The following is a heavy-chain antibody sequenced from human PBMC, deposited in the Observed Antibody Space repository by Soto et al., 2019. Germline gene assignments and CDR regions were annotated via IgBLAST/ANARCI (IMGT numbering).Heavy chain of an antibody. CDR3: AKGMTTVPNYYYGMDG. Sequence: GGSLRLSCAASGFTFSSYAMHWVRQAPGKGLEWVSAISGSGGSTYYADSVKGRFTISRDNSKNTLYLQMNSLRAEDTAVYYCAKGMTTVPNYYYGMDGWGQGNTVTVSS. CDR2: ISGSGGST. CDR1: GFTFSSYA. D-gene: IGHD4-4*01. V-gene: IGHV3-23*01. J-gene: IGHJ6*02.